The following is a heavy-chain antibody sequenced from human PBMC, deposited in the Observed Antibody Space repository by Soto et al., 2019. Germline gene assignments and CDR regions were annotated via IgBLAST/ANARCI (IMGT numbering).Heavy chain of an antibody. CDR3: TRDTLYCSGGSCYSLGAFDI. CDR2: ISYDGSNK. D-gene: IGHD2-15*01. Sequence: QVQLVESGGGVVQPGRSLRLSCAASGFTFSSYAMHWVRQAPGKGLEWVAVISYDGSNKYYADSVKGRFTISRDNSKNTLYLQMNSLRAEDTAVYYCTRDTLYCSGGSCYSLGAFDIWGQGTMVTVSS. J-gene: IGHJ3*02. V-gene: IGHV3-30-3*01. CDR1: GFTFSSYA.